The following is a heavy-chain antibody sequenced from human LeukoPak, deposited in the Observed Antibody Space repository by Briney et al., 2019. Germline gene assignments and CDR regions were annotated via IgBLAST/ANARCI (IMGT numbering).Heavy chain of an antibody. D-gene: IGHD3-10*01. J-gene: IGHJ4*02. CDR1: GFTFSGFA. CDR2: IGSDYKT. CDR3: AKLWFGELVSVDY. Sequence: PGGSLRLSCAASGFTFSGFAMTWVRQAPGKGLEWVSSIGSDYKTHYSESVKGRFAISRDNSKNTLYLQMNSLRAEDTAVYYCAKLWFGELVSVDYWGQGTLVTVSS. V-gene: IGHV3-23*01.